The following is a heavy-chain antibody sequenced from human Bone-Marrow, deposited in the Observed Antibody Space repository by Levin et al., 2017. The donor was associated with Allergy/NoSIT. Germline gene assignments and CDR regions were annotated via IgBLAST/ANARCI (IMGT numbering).Heavy chain of an antibody. J-gene: IGHJ4*02. CDR2: IDPSDSFT. Sequence: PGGSLRLSCKGSGSNFPGYWIAWVRQMPGKGLEWMGRIDPSDSFTNYSPSFKGHVTISVDKSITNAYLQWSSLKASDTAMYYCARHIGSFGSGNYYLDSWGQGTLVTVSS. D-gene: IGHD3-10*01. CDR1: GSNFPGYW. CDR3: ARHIGSFGSGNYYLDS. V-gene: IGHV5-10-1*01.